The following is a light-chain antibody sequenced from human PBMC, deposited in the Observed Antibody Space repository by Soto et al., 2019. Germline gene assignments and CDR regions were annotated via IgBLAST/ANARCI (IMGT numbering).Light chain of an antibody. CDR3: QRFNSFPPT. CDR2: DAS. CDR1: QGIGSK. V-gene: IGKV1-9*01. J-gene: IGKJ3*01. Sequence: IQVTQSPSSLSASVGDRVTITCRASQGIGSKLVWYQQKPGKAPKLLIYDASTLQSGVPSRFSGSGSGTDFTLTINSLKPEDFATYYCQRFNSFPPTFGPGTKVYI.